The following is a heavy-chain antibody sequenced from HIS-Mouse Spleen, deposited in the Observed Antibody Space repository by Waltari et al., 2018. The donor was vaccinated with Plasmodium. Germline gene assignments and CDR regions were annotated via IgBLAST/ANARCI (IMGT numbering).Heavy chain of an antibody. CDR1: GFTFSSYA. D-gene: IGHD5-12*01. J-gene: IGHJ5*02. CDR2: ISYDGSNK. Sequence: QVQLVESGGGVVQPGRSLRLSCAASGFTFSSYAMHWVSQATGKGLEWVAVISYDGSNKYYGDSVKGRFTISRDNSKNTLYLQMNSLRAEDTAVYYCAREDGGGIVATITRVADWFDPWGQGTLVTVSS. V-gene: IGHV3-30-3*01. CDR3: AREDGGGIVATITRVADWFDP.